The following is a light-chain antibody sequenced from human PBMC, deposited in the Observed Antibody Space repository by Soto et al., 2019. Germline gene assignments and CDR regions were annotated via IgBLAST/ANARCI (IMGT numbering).Light chain of an antibody. CDR3: QQFNNYPLT. V-gene: IGKV1D-13*01. Sequence: AIPLTQSPSSLSASVGDRVTITCRASQGISSALAWYQQKPGKAPKLLIYDASSLKSGVPSRFSGSGSGTEFTLTISSLQPEDFATYYCQQFNNYPLTFGGGTKVEIK. CDR1: QGISSA. CDR2: DAS. J-gene: IGKJ4*01.